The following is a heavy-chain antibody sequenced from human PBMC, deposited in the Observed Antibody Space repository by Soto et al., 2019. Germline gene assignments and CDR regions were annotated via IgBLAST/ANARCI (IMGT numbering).Heavy chain of an antibody. D-gene: IGHD6-13*01. CDR2: IYYSGST. CDR1: GGCISSYY. Sequence: SETLSLTCTVSGGCISSYYWSWIRQPPGKGLEWIGYIYYSGSTNYNPSLKSRVTISVDTSKNQFSLKLSSVTAADTAVYYCARRYSSTSRTMDVWGQGTTVTVSS. CDR3: ARRYSSTSRTMDV. V-gene: IGHV4-59*08. J-gene: IGHJ6*02.